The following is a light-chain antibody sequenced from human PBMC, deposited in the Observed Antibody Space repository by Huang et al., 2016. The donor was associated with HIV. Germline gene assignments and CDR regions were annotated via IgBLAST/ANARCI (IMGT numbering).Light chain of an antibody. CDR3: QHYDSVLT. Sequence: EIVLTQSPGTLSLSPGERATLSCRASQSINSTYLIWYQQYPGQAPRRLMYSTSRRATGIPDRFSGSGSGRDFTLTISGLEPEDFAVYYCQHYDSVLTFGGGTKVEVK. J-gene: IGKJ4*01. V-gene: IGKV3-20*01. CDR2: STS. CDR1: QSINSTY.